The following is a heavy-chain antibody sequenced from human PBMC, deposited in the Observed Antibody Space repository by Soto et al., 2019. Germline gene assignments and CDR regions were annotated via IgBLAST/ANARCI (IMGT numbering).Heavy chain of an antibody. CDR2: IYYSGTT. J-gene: IGHJ5*02. CDR3: ARAYYDTKGYSLDP. Sequence: PSEALAIKCRVSGGSISPYYWAVSRQSPGKGLEWIGYIYYSGTTSYNPSLKSRVTLSLETSKSQFSLRLASVTASDTAVYYCARAYYDTKGYSLDPWGLGTLVTVS. D-gene: IGHD3-16*01. CDR1: GGSISPYY. V-gene: IGHV4-59*08.